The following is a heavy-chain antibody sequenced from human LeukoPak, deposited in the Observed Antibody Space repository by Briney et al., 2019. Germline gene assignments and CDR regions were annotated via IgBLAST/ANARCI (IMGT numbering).Heavy chain of an antibody. Sequence: SETLSLTCIVSGGSISNYYWGWIRQPPGKGLEYIGNVYPSGNTHYNPSLKGRVTISVDTSKNQFSLRLSSVTAADTAVYYCARVMNPTFYCDYWGQGTLVTVSS. CDR2: VYPSGNT. CDR3: ARVMNPTFYCDY. CDR1: GGSISNYY. J-gene: IGHJ4*02. D-gene: IGHD1-1*01. V-gene: IGHV4-4*08.